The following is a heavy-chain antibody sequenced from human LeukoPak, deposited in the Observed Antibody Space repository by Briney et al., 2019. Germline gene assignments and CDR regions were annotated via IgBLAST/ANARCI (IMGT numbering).Heavy chain of an antibody. D-gene: IGHD5-12*01. CDR3: AGDVWTYSGEAFDY. CDR1: GITFNDNW. Sequence: GGSLRLSCAASGITFNDNWMSSVRQAPGKGLEWVANIKEDGSVKYYVDSVKGRFSISRDNAKSSLYLQMSSLRAEDTAVYYCAGDVWTYSGEAFDYWGQGALVTVPS. V-gene: IGHV3-7*01. J-gene: IGHJ4*02. CDR2: IKEDGSVK.